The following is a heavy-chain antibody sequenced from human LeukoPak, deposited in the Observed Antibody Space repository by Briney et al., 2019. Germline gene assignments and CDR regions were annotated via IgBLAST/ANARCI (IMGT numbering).Heavy chain of an antibody. V-gene: IGHV3-7*03. CDR1: GFSFSSYW. CDR3: ARVVLPYSSSWYEPYYYYMDV. J-gene: IGHJ6*03. CDR2: IKQDESER. Sequence: PGGSLRLSCEGSGFSFSSYWMTWVRQSPGKGPEWVANIKQDESERYTVDSVKGRFTISRDNAKNSLYLQMNSLRAEDTALYHCARVVLPYSSSWYEPYYYYMDVWGKGTTVTISS. D-gene: IGHD6-13*01.